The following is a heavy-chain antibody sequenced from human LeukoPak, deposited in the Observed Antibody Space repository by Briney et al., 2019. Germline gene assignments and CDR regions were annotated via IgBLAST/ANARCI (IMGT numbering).Heavy chain of an antibody. Sequence: GSLRLSCAASGFTFSSYSMNWVRQAPGKGLEWVSSISSSSSYIYYADSVKGRFTISRDNAKNSLYLQMNSLRAEDTAVYYCARDRIVATPFDYWGQGTLVTVSS. V-gene: IGHV3-21*01. D-gene: IGHD5-12*01. CDR1: GFTFSSYS. CDR2: ISSSSSYI. J-gene: IGHJ4*02. CDR3: ARDRIVATPFDY.